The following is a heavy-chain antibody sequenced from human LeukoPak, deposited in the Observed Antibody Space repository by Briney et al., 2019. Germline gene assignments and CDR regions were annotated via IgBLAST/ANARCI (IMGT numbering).Heavy chain of an antibody. CDR2: INHSGST. V-gene: IGHV4-39*07. CDR3: ARAVSTVLLWFGESERGYYFDY. J-gene: IGHJ4*02. D-gene: IGHD3-10*01. CDR1: GGSISSNSYY. Sequence: SETLSLTCTVSGGSISSNSYYWGWIRQPPGKGLEWIGEINHSGSTNYNPSLKSRVTISVDTSKNQFSLKLSSVTAADTAVYYCARAVSTVLLWFGESERGYYFDYWGQGTLVTVSS.